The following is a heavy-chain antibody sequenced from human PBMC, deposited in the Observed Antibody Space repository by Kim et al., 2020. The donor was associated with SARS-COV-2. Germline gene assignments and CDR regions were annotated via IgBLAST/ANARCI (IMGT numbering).Heavy chain of an antibody. D-gene: IGHD2-15*01. CDR2: IYYSGST. CDR3: ARHRARYCSGGSCYYTSQLHWYFDL. CDR1: GGSISSSSYY. V-gene: IGHV4-39*01. Sequence: SETLSLTCTVSGGSISSSSYYWGWIRQPPGKGLEWIGSIYYSGSTYYNPSLKSRVTISVDTSKNQFSLKLSSVTAADTAVYYCARHRARYCSGGSCYYTSQLHWYFDLWGRGTLVTVSS. J-gene: IGHJ2*01.